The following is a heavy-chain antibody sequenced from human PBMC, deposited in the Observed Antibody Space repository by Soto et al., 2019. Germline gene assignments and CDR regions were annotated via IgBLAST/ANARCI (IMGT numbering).Heavy chain of an antibody. V-gene: IGHV3-21*01. CDR3: AVPAAIERYYYYYMDV. Sequence: GGSLRLSCAASGFTFSSYSMNWVRQAPGKGLEWVSSISSSSSYIYYADSVKGRFNISRDNANNSLYLQMNSLRAEDTAVYYCAVPAAIERYYYYYMDVWGKGTTVTVSS. CDR1: GFTFSSYS. D-gene: IGHD2-2*02. CDR2: ISSSSSYI. J-gene: IGHJ6*03.